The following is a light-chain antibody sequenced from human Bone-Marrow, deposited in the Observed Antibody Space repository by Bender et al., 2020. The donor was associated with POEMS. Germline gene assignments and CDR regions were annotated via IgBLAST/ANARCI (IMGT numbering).Light chain of an antibody. CDR2: DVT. CDR1: STDVGASKF. CDR3: SSYSSSSTMWL. J-gene: IGLJ3*02. V-gene: IGLV2-14*03. Sequence: QSALTQPASVSGSPGQSITISCSGISTDVGASKFVSWYQHHPGKAPKRIIYDVTNRPSGVSPRFSGSKSGNTASLTITGLQAEDEADYYCSSYSSSSTMWLFGGGTKLTVL.